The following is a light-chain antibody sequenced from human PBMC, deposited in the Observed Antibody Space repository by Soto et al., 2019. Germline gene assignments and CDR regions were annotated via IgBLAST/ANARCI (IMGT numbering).Light chain of an antibody. CDR3: SSYTTSNARQSV. Sequence: QSALTQPASVSGSPGQSITISCTDTSSDVGGYNYVSWYQHHPGKAPKLISYDVSNRPSWVSIRFSGSNSDNTTSLTISGLQPEDEAEYHSSSYTTSNARQSVFGTGTKLTVL. J-gene: IGLJ1*01. CDR2: DVS. CDR1: SSDVGGYNY. V-gene: IGLV2-14*03.